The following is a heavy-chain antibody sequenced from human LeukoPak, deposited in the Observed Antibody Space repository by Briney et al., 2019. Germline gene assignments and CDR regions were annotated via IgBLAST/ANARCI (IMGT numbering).Heavy chain of an antibody. J-gene: IGHJ4*02. CDR1: GGSISSYY. D-gene: IGHD3-22*01. V-gene: IGHV4-34*01. CDR2: INHSGST. Sequence: PSETLSLTCTVSGGSISSYYWSWIRQPPGKGLEWIGEINHSGSTNYNPSLKSRVTISVDTSKNQFSLKLTSVTAADTAVYYCARQNYYDSSGSSYFDYWGQGTLVTVSS. CDR3: ARQNYYDSSGSSYFDY.